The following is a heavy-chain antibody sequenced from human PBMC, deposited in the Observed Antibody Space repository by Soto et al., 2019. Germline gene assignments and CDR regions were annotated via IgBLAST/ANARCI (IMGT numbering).Heavy chain of an antibody. CDR3: TKTDLYMGSDWYGWWFDT. Sequence: GVLRVSCGPSGLSFRSYAMSWVRQAPGKGLELVSTVTVSGGSSVDRTHYAASVKGLLTISRDISKNTLYVQMRNLSAEDTAVYYCTKTDLYMGSDWYGWWFDTWGQGTLVTVSS. CDR1: GLSFRSYA. J-gene: IGHJ5*02. D-gene: IGHD6-19*01. CDR2: VTVSGGSSVDRT. V-gene: IGHV3-23*01.